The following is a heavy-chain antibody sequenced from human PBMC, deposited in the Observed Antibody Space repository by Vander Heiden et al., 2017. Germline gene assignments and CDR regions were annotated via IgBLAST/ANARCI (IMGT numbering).Heavy chain of an antibody. Sequence: ELQLVESGGDWIQPGGCLSLSWEAPGFTFSSKYMYWVRQDPGKGLELVSVIYRGGGKYYPDSVKGRFTVSRDNSKNTLYLQMNSLRAEDTAVYYCASLKGWSGEGVADYWGQGALVTVSS. CDR3: ASLKGWSGEGVADY. CDR2: IYRGGGK. J-gene: IGHJ4*02. D-gene: IGHD3-10*01. CDR1: GFTFSSKY. V-gene: IGHV3-53*01.